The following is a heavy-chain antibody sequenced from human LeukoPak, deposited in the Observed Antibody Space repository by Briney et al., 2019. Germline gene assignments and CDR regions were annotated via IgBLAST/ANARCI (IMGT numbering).Heavy chain of an antibody. V-gene: IGHV4-4*02. D-gene: IGHD2-15*01. CDR2: INHSGST. Sequence: SGTLSLTCAVSGGSISSSNWWSWVRQPPGKGLEWIGEINHSGSTNYNPSLKSRVTISVDTSKNQFSLKLSSVTAADTAVYYCARGPYLYCSGGSCYYRASDEQRNYYYGMDVWGQGTTVTVSS. J-gene: IGHJ6*02. CDR3: ARGPYLYCSGGSCYYRASDEQRNYYYGMDV. CDR1: GGSISSSNW.